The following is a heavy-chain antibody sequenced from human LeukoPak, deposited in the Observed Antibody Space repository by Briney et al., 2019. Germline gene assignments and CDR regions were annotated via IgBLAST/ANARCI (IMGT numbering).Heavy chain of an antibody. J-gene: IGHJ3*02. Sequence: SETLSLTCGVHGGSFSGYYWSWIRQPPGKGLEWIGEINHSGSTNYNPSLKSRVTISVDTSKNQFSLKLSSVTAADTAVYYCARDLYSSRTNDAFVIWGQGTMVTVSS. CDR1: GGSFSGYY. CDR3: ARDLYSSRTNDAFVI. CDR2: INHSGST. V-gene: IGHV4-34*01. D-gene: IGHD6-13*01.